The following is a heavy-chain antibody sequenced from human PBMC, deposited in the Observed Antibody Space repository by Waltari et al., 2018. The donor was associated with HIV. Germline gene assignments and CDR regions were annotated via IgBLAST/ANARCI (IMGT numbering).Heavy chain of an antibody. CDR1: GYNFTTYA. CDR2: INTKAGNP. D-gene: IGHD2-2*01. V-gene: IGHV7-4-1*01. Sequence: QVQLVQSGSELKKPGASVKVSCKASGYNFTTYAMNWVRQAPGQGLEWRGWINTKAGNPTYAQGFTGRFLFSLDTSVSTAYLQSRSLKTEDTAVYYCAKTYCSSSACIKGIDGNWFDPWGQGTLVTVSS. J-gene: IGHJ5*02. CDR3: AKTYCSSSACIKGIDGNWFDP.